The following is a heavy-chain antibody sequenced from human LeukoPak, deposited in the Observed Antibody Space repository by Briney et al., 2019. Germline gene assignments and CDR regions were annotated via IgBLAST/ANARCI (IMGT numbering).Heavy chain of an antibody. J-gene: IGHJ3*02. D-gene: IGHD2-2*01. CDR3: ATPLSVVVPAANDAFDI. Sequence: SVKVSCKASGGTFSSYAISWVRQAPGQGLEWMGGIIPIFGTANYAQKFQGRVTITTDESTSTADTELSSLRSEDTAVYYCATPLSVVVPAANDAFDIWGQGTMVTVSS. CDR1: GGTFSSYA. V-gene: IGHV1-69*05. CDR2: IIPIFGTA.